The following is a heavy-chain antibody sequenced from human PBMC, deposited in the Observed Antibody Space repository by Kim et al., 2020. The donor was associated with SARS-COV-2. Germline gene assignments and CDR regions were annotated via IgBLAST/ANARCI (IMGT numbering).Heavy chain of an antibody. V-gene: IGHV3-23*01. CDR2: ISGSGGST. CDR3: ATDPHPIAADGNNWFDP. Sequence: GGSLRLSCAASGFTFSRYAMSWVRQAPGKGLEWVSAISGSGGSTYYADSVKGRFTISRDNSKNTLYLQMNSLRAEDTAVYYCATDPHPIAADGNNWFDPWGQGTLVTVSS. J-gene: IGHJ5*02. CDR1: GFTFSRYA. D-gene: IGHD6-13*01.